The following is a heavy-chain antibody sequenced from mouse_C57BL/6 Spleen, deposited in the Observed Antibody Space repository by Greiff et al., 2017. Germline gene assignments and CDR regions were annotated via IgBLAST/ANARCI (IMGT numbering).Heavy chain of an antibody. J-gene: IGHJ2*01. CDR2: IYPGDGDT. V-gene: IGHV1-82*01. Sequence: QVQLKQSGPELVKPGASVKISCKASGYAFSSSWMNWVKQRPGKGLEWIGRIYPGDGDTNYNGKFKGKATLTADKSSSTAYMQLSSLTSEDSAVYVCARGGVYDYFDYWGQGTTLTVSS. CDR3: ARGGVYDYFDY. CDR1: GYAFSSSW. D-gene: IGHD2-12*01.